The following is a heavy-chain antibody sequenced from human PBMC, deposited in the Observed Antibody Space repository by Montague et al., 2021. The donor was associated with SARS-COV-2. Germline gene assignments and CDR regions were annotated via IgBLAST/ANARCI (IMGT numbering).Heavy chain of an antibody. CDR3: ARGALFYDSSGYYSDAFDI. CDR2: IYVNGRIFISGRT. J-gene: IGHJ3*02. Sequence: TLSLTCAVYGGSFSSGSYYWSWIRQPAGKGLEWIGRIYVNGRIFISGRTKYNPSLKSRVIISLDASKNQFSLKLSSVTAADTAVYYCARGALFYDSSGYYSDAFDIWGQGTMVTVSS. CDR1: GGSFSSGSYY. D-gene: IGHD3-22*01. V-gene: IGHV4-61*02.